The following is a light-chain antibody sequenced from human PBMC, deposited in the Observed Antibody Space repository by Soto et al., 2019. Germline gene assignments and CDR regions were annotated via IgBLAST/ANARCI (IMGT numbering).Light chain of an antibody. Sequence: EIVLTQSPGTLSLSPGERATLSCRASQSVSSSFLAWYQQKPGQASRLLIYGASIRATGIPDRFSGSGSGTDFTLTISRVEPEDFAVYYCQQYGSSPWTFGQGTKVEIK. CDR1: QSVSSSF. CDR3: QQYGSSPWT. V-gene: IGKV3-20*01. J-gene: IGKJ1*01. CDR2: GAS.